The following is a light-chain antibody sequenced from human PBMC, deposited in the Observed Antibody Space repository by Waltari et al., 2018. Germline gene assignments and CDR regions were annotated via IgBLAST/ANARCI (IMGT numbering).Light chain of an antibody. V-gene: IGKV3-20*01. CDR3: QQYVESPAT. Sequence: IVLTQSPGTVSFSPGDRAPLSCWASQSVRIYFAWYQQKPGQAPRLLIYHASTRATGIPDRFSASGSGTDFSLTISRLEPEDFAVYYCQQYVESPATFGQGTKVEIK. J-gene: IGKJ1*01. CDR2: HAS. CDR1: QSVRIY.